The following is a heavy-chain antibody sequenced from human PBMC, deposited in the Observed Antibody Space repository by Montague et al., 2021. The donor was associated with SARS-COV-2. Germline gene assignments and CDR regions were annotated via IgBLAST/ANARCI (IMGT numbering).Heavy chain of an antibody. CDR2: INHSGST. CDR1: GGSFSGYY. Sequence: SETLSLTCAVYGGSFSGYYWSWIRQPPGKGLEWIGEINHSGSTNYNPSLKSRVTIPVDTSKNQFSLKLSSVTAADTAVYYCARGGTIFGVVTFPFDYWGQGTLVTVSS. J-gene: IGHJ4*02. D-gene: IGHD3-3*01. CDR3: ARGGTIFGVVTFPFDY. V-gene: IGHV4-34*01.